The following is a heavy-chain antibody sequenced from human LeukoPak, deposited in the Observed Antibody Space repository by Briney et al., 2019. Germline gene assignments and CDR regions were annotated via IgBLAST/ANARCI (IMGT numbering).Heavy chain of an antibody. CDR2: IYNSGST. Sequence: SETLSLTCSVSGGSIGSFYWNWIRQPPGKGLEWIGYIYNSGSTNYNPSLKSRVTISVDASKNESSLKLRSVTAADTAVYYCARGSVLLAMDVWGKGTTVTISS. D-gene: IGHD3-16*01. J-gene: IGHJ6*03. CDR1: GGSIGSFY. V-gene: IGHV4-59*01. CDR3: ARGSVLLAMDV.